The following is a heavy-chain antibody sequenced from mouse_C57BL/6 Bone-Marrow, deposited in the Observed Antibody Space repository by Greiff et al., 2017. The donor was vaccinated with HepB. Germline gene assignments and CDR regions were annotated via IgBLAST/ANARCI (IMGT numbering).Heavy chain of an antibody. Sequence: VQLQQSGPELVKPGASVKISCKASGYAFSSSWMNWVKQRPGKGLEWIGRIYPGDGDTNYNGKFKGKATLTADKSSSTAYMQLSSLTAEDSAVYFCARSIYYGSSYTWYFDVWGTGTTVTVSS. CDR2: IYPGDGDT. D-gene: IGHD1-1*01. J-gene: IGHJ1*03. V-gene: IGHV1-82*01. CDR1: GYAFSSSW. CDR3: ARSIYYGSSYTWYFDV.